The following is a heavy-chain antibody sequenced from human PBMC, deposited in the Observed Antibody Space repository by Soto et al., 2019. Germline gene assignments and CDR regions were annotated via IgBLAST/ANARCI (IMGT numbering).Heavy chain of an antibody. CDR2: ISSSSSYI. J-gene: IGHJ4*02. V-gene: IGHV3-21*01. Sequence: EVQLVESGGGLVKPGGSLRLSCAASGFTFSSYSMNWVRQAPGKGLEWVSSISSSSSYIYYEDSVKGRFTISRDNAKNSLYLQMNSLSAEDTAVYYCARDGGYDFWSGYPGYDYWGQGTLVTVSS. D-gene: IGHD3-3*01. CDR1: GFTFSSYS. CDR3: ARDGGYDFWSGYPGYDY.